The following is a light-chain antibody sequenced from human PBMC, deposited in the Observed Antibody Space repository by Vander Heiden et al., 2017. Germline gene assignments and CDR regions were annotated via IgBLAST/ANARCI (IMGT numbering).Light chain of an antibody. CDR2: VNSDGSH. CDR1: SRHDNYA. J-gene: IGLJ2*01. V-gene: IGLV4-69*01. CDR3: QTWGSGIVV. Sequence: QLVVTQSPSASASLGAPVKLTCTLNSRHDNYAIAWHQQQPEKGPRYLMKVNSDGSHSKGDGIPDRFSGSSSGAERYLIISSLQSEDEADYYCQTWGSGIVVFGGGTKLTVL.